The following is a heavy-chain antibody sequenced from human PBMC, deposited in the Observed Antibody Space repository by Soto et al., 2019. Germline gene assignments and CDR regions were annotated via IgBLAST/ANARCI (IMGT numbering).Heavy chain of an antibody. CDR2: FDPEDGET. V-gene: IGHV1-24*01. J-gene: IGHJ4*02. D-gene: IGHD2-15*01. CDR3: ATTLGCSGGSCYSYYFDY. CDR1: GYTLTELS. Sequence: GASVKVSCKVSGYTLTELSMHWVRQAPGKGLEWMGGFDPEDGETIYAQKFQGRVTMTEDTSTDTAYMELSSLRSEDTAVYYCATTLGCSGGSCYSYYFDYWGQGTLVTVSS.